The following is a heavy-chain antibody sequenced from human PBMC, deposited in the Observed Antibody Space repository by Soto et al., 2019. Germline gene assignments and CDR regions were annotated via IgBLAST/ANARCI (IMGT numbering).Heavy chain of an antibody. Sequence: GESLKISCKGSGYSFTSYWIGWVRQMPGKGLEWMGIIYPGDSDTRYSPSFQGQVTISADKSISTAYLQWSSLKASDTAMYYCAAYYGDYDGGVPETSYWGQGTLVTVSS. CDR1: GYSFTSYW. J-gene: IGHJ4*02. CDR3: AAYYGDYDGGVPETSY. D-gene: IGHD4-17*01. V-gene: IGHV5-51*01. CDR2: IYPGDSDT.